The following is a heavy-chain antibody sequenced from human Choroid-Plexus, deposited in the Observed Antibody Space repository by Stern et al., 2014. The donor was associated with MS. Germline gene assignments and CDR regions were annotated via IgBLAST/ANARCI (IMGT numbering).Heavy chain of an antibody. V-gene: IGHV3-23*04. CDR3: AKWPHHIAVAGTRYFQH. Sequence: EVQLVESGGGLVQPGGSLRLSCAASGFSFSTYAMSWVRQTPGKGLQWVSVISGRGSPTYYADSVKGRFPISRENSKNPLYLQMDSLRADDTAVYYCAKWPHHIAVAGTRYFQHWGQGTLVTVSS. J-gene: IGHJ1*01. D-gene: IGHD6-19*01. CDR2: ISGRGSPT. CDR1: GFSFSTYA.